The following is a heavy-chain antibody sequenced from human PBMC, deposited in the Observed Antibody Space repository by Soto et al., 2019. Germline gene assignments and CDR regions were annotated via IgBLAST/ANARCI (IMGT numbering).Heavy chain of an antibody. Sequence: QVQLVQSGAEVKKPGSSVKVSCKASGGTFSSYTISWVRQAPGQGLEWMGRIIPILGIANYAQKFQGRVTITADKSTSTAYMERSSLRSEDTAVYYCAREIGQQLVQGDYYGMDGWGQGTTVTVSS. CDR1: GGTFSSYT. J-gene: IGHJ6*02. D-gene: IGHD6-13*01. V-gene: IGHV1-69*08. CDR3: AREIGQQLVQGDYYGMDG. CDR2: IIPILGIA.